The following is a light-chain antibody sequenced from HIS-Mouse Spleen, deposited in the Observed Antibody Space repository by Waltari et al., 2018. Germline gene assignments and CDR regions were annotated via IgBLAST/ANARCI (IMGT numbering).Light chain of an antibody. CDR2: EDN. Sequence: NFMLTQPHSVSDSPVKTVTTSCTGSSGSIASNHVKWYQQRQGSAPTTVIYEDNQRPSGVPDRFSGSIDSSTNSASLTISGLKTEDEADYYCQSYDSSNVVFGGGTKLTVL. V-gene: IGLV6-57*02. J-gene: IGLJ2*01. CDR1: SGSIASNH. CDR3: QSYDSSNVV.